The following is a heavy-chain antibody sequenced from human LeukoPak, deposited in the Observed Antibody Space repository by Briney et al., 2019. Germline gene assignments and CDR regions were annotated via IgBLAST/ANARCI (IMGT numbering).Heavy chain of an antibody. D-gene: IGHD3-22*01. Sequence: GGSLRLSCAASGFTYSSYAMSWVRQAPGKGREWVSAISGSGGSTYYADSVKGRFTISRDNSKNTLYLQMNSLRAEDTAVYYCAKVSMIKLYYFDYWGQGTLVTVSS. J-gene: IGHJ4*02. CDR3: AKVSMIKLYYFDY. CDR1: GFTYSSYA. CDR2: ISGSGGST. V-gene: IGHV3-23*01.